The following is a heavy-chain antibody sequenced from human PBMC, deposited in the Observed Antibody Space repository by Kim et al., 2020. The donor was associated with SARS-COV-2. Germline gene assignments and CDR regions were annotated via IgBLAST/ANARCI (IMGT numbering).Heavy chain of an antibody. J-gene: IGHJ3*02. Sequence: YSNPSLKSRVTISVDTSKNQFSLKLSSVTAADTAVYYCARDSIVAGAFDIWGQGTMVTVSS. CDR3: ARDSIVAGAFDI. V-gene: IGHV4-31*02. D-gene: IGHD6-25*01.